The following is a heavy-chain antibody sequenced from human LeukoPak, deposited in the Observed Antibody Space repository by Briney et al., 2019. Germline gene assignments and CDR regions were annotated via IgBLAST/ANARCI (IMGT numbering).Heavy chain of an antibody. D-gene: IGHD4-4*01. CDR3: AKSHSNYVTLYYYYGMDV. Sequence: PGGSLRLSCAASGFTFSSYGMHWVGQAPGKGLEWVAVMSYDGSNKYYADSVKGRFTISRDNSKNTLYLQMNSLRAEDTAVYYCAKSHSNYVTLYYYYGMDVWGQGTTVTVSS. V-gene: IGHV3-30*18. CDR1: GFTFSSYG. CDR2: MSYDGSNK. J-gene: IGHJ6*02.